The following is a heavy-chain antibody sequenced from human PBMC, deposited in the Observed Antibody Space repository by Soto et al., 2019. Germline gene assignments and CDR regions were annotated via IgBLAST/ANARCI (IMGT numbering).Heavy chain of an antibody. CDR1: GDSISSVDYF. D-gene: IGHD2-15*01. V-gene: IGHV4-30-4*01. CDR2: IYKSATT. J-gene: IGHJ5*01. Sequence: SETLSLTCSVSGDSISSVDYFWAWIRQPPGQALEYIGYIYKSATTYYNPSFESRVAISLDTSKSQFSLHVTSVTAADTAVYFCARGRYCLTGRCFPNWLDSWGQGTLVTVSS. CDR3: ARGRYCLTGRCFPNWLDS.